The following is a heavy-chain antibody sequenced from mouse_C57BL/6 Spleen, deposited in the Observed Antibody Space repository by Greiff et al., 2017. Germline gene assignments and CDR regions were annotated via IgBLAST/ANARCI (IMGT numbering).Heavy chain of an antibody. CDR1: GFTFSSYA. Sequence: DVQLVESGGGLVKPGGSLKLSCAASGFTFSSYAMSWVRQTPEKRLEWVATISDGGSYTYYPDNVKGRFTISRDKANNNLYLQMSPLKSADTSMYYCARDGGDRSWYFAVWGTGTTVTVSS. V-gene: IGHV5-4*01. CDR3: ARDGGDRSWYFAV. J-gene: IGHJ1*03. D-gene: IGHD3-3*01. CDR2: ISDGGSYT.